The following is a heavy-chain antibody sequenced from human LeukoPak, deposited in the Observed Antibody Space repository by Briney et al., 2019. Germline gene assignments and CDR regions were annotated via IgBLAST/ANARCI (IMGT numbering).Heavy chain of an antibody. CDR1: GFTFSDYY. V-gene: IGHV3-11*01. J-gene: IGHJ3*02. CDR2: ISSSGSTI. CDR3: ASGWQQLVYDAFDI. Sequence: GGSLRLSCAASGFTFSDYYMSWIRQAPGKGLEWVSYISSSGSTIYYADSVKGRFTISRDNAKNSLYLQMNSLRAGDTAVYYCASGWQQLVYDAFDIWGQGTMVTVSS. D-gene: IGHD6-13*01.